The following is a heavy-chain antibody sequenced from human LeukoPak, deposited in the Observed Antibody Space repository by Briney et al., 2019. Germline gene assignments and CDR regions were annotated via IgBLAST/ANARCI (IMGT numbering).Heavy chain of an antibody. CDR3: AKDWRRGMATTTFDY. J-gene: IGHJ4*02. Sequence: GGSLRLSCAASGYTFSSYAMSGVRQAPGKGLECVSAICGSGGSTYYAESVKGRFTISRDNSKNTLYLQMNSLRDEDTDVYYCAKDWRRGMATTTFDYWGQGTLVTVSS. D-gene: IGHD5-24*01. V-gene: IGHV3-23*01. CDR1: GYTFSSYA. CDR2: ICGSGGST.